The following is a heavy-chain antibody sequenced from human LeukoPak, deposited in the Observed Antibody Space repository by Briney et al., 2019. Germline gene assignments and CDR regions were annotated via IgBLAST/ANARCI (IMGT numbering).Heavy chain of an antibody. CDR2: INPSGGST. Sequence: ASVKVSCKTSGYTFTGYYMHWVRQAPGQGLEWMGIINPSGGSTSYAQKFQGRVTMTRDTSTSTVYMELSSLRSEDTAVYYCALLSKGIAAAGPRFDYWGQGTLVTVSS. CDR1: GYTFTGYY. V-gene: IGHV1-46*01. CDR3: ALLSKGIAAAGPRFDY. D-gene: IGHD6-13*01. J-gene: IGHJ4*02.